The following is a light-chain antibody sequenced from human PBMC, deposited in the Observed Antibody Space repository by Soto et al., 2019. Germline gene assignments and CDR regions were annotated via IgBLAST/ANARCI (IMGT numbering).Light chain of an antibody. CDR1: QDIAKY. CDR2: DAS. V-gene: IGKV1-33*01. J-gene: IGKJ2*01. Sequence: DTQMTQSPSSLSASVGDRVTITCQASQDIAKYLSWHQQKPGKPPRLLIYDASNLETGVPSRFSASGSGTDFAFTISSLQPEDIATYYCQQYDNLPYTFGQGTKLDI. CDR3: QQYDNLPYT.